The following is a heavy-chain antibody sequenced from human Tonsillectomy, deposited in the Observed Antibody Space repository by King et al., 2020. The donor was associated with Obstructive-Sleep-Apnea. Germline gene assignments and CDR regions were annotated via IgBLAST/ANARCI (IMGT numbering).Heavy chain of an antibody. CDR3: ARDALRFYYYYGMDV. CDR1: GGSISSSNW. CDR2: IYHSGST. Sequence: QLQESGPGLVKPSGTLSLTCAVSGGSISSSNWWSWVRQPPGKGLEWIGEIYHSGSTNYNPSLTSLVTISVDKSKNQFSLKLSSVTAADTAVYYCARDALRFYYYYGMDVWGQGTTVTVSS. J-gene: IGHJ6*02. D-gene: IGHD4-17*01. V-gene: IGHV4-4*02.